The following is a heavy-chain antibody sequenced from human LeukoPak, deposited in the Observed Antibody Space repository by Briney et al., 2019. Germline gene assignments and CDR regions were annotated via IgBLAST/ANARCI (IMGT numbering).Heavy chain of an antibody. Sequence: SETLSLTCTVPGGSISSYYWSWFRQPPGKGLEGIGYIYYSGSTNYNPSLKSRVTISVDTSKNQFSLKLSSVTAADTAVYYCARQGIQLWFFDYWGQGTLVTVSS. D-gene: IGHD5-18*01. CDR3: ARQGIQLWFFDY. J-gene: IGHJ4*02. V-gene: IGHV4-59*01. CDR1: GGSISSYY. CDR2: IYYSGST.